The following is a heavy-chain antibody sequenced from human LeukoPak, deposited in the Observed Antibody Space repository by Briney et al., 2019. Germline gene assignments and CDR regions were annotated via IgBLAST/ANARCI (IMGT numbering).Heavy chain of an antibody. CDR1: GFTFDDYS. CDR3: ARDLVVRGRWSWFDP. V-gene: IGHV3-20*04. D-gene: IGHD3-10*01. Sequence: GGSLRLSCAASGFTFDDYSMSWFRQAPGKGLEWVSGFNWNGGSTGYADSVKGRFTISRDNAKNALYLKMNSLRAEDTAVYCCARDLVVRGRWSWFDPWGQGTLVTVSS. CDR2: FNWNGGST. J-gene: IGHJ5*02.